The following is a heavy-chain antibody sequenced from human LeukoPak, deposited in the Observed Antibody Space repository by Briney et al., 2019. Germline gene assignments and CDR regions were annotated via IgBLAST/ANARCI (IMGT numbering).Heavy chain of an antibody. D-gene: IGHD1-1*01. CDR1: GASISSGGYY. Sequence: SETLSLTCTVSGASISSGGYYWSWIRQHPGKGLEWIGYIYYSGSTYYNPSLKSRVTISVDTSKNQFSLKLNSVTAADTAVYYCAREVTGRDSFLRSNWFDPWGQGTLVTVSS. CDR2: IYYSGST. CDR3: AREVTGRDSFLRSNWFDP. V-gene: IGHV4-31*03. J-gene: IGHJ5*02.